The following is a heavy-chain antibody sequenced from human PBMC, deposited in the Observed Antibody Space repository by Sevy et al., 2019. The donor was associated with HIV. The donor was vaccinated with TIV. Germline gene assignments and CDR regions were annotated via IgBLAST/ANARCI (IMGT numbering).Heavy chain of an antibody. J-gene: IGHJ4*02. D-gene: IGHD3-22*01. Sequence: GGSLRLSCAASGFTFSSYAMSWVRQAPGKGLEWVSAISGSGGSTYYADSVKGRFTISRDNSKNTRYLQMNSLRAEDTAVYYCARPNEPAYYYDSSGVDYWGQGPLVTVSS. CDR3: ARPNEPAYYYDSSGVDY. V-gene: IGHV3-23*01. CDR1: GFTFSSYA. CDR2: ISGSGGST.